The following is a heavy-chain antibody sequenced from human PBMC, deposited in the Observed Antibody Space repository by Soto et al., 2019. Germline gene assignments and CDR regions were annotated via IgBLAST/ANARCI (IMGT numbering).Heavy chain of an antibody. CDR3: ARDGHPEQPSDF. CDR2: IKQDGSEK. J-gene: IGHJ6*02. Sequence: SWIRKAPGKGLEWVANIKQDGSEKYYVDSVKGRFTISRDNAKNSLYLQMNSLRAEDTAVYYCARDGHPEQPSDFWGQGITVTVS. D-gene: IGHD5-18*01. V-gene: IGHV3-7*01.